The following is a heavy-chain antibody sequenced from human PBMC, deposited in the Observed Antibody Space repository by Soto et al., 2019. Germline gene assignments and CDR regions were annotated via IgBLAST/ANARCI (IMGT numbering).Heavy chain of an antibody. CDR2: VIPFLSIA. D-gene: IGHD5-12*01. CDR1: GGTFSSYT. J-gene: IGHJ5*02. CDR3: ARDSTLYYSGFHS. Sequence: QVHLVQSGAEVKKPGSSVKVSCKTSGGTFSSYTISWVRQAPGQGLEWMGRVIPFLSIANYAQKFLVRVTIAADNSTSTASIELRSLRSEDTAVYYCARDSTLYYSGFHSWGQGTLVTVSS. V-gene: IGHV1-69*08.